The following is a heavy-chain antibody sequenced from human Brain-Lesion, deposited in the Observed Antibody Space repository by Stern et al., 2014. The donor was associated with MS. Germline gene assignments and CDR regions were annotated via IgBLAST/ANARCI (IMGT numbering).Heavy chain of an antibody. CDR1: GGSISSSSYY. CDR2: ISYGGTT. Sequence: QVQLVQSGPGLVKPSETLSLTCTVSGGSISSSSYYWAWIRQPPGKGLEWIGSISYGGTTFYNPSLKSRMTISVDTSKNQTSLTWNSWTAADTAVFYCARQETYNGSGRRPSFFDYWGQGTLVTVSS. J-gene: IGHJ4*02. CDR3: ARQETYNGSGRRPSFFDY. V-gene: IGHV4-39*01. D-gene: IGHD3-10*01.